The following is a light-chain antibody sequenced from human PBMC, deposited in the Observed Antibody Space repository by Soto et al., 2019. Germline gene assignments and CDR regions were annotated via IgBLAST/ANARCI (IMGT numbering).Light chain of an antibody. J-gene: IGLJ1*01. Sequence: QSALTQPASVSGSPGQSITISCTGTSSDVGGYNYVSWYQQHPGKAPKLMIYEVSNRPSGVSNRFSGSKSGNTASLTISGLQAEDEADYYCSSYTTSSTLGVLGTGTKVTV. CDR2: EVS. CDR1: SSDVGGYNY. CDR3: SSYTTSSTLGV. V-gene: IGLV2-14*01.